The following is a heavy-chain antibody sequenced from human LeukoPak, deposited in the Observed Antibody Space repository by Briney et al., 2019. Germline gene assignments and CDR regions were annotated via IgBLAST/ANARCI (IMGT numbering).Heavy chain of an antibody. D-gene: IGHD3-22*01. CDR3: ARQIWDSSGYYDY. V-gene: IGHV4-61*05. J-gene: IGHJ4*02. CDR2: IYYSGST. Sequence: SETLSLTCTVSGDSISSSTYYWGWIRQPPGKGLEWIGCIYYSGSTNYNPSLKSRVTISVDTSKNQFSLKLSSVTAADTAVYYCARQIWDSSGYYDYWGQGTLVTVSS. CDR1: GDSISSSTYY.